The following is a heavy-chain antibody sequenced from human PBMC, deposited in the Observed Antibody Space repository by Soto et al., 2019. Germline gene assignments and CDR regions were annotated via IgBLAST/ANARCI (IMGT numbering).Heavy chain of an antibody. Sequence: QLQLQESGPGLVKPSETLSLTCTVSGGSISSSSYYWGWIRQPPGKGLEWIGSIYYSGSTYYNPTLKSRVTLSVDTSKNQFSLKLSSVTAADTAVYYCARQFFDSSGYLGYWGQGTLVTVSS. CDR3: ARQFFDSSGYLGY. CDR1: GGSISSSSYY. V-gene: IGHV4-39*01. J-gene: IGHJ4*02. CDR2: IYYSGST. D-gene: IGHD3-22*01.